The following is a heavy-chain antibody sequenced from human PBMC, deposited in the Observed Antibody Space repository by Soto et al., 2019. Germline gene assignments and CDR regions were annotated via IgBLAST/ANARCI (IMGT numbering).Heavy chain of an antibody. D-gene: IGHD2-15*01. V-gene: IGHV4-34*01. J-gene: IGHJ4*02. Sequence: PSETLSLTCAVYGGSFSGYFWSWIRQPPGKGLEWIGEINHSESTNYNPSLESRVTISVDTSKNQFSLKVRSVTAADTAVYYCARGGTMVVAVQGDAPDKHHFDSWGQGTRVTVSS. CDR2: INHSEST. CDR3: ARGGTMVVAVQGDAPDKHHFDS. CDR1: GGSFSGYF.